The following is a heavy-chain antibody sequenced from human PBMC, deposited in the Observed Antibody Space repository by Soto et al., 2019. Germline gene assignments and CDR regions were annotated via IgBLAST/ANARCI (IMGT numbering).Heavy chain of an antibody. CDR3: AGDHYRWGSSRETGYAFDI. CDR1: GRE. CDR2: ISAYNGNT. Sequence: GREIGGEGKTAEQGVGWMGWISAYNGNTNYAQKLQGRVTMTTDTSTSTAYMELRSLRSDDTAVYYCAGDHYRWGSSRETGYAFDIWGQGTMVTVSS. J-gene: IGHJ3*02. V-gene: IGHV1-18*01. D-gene: IGHD3-16*02.